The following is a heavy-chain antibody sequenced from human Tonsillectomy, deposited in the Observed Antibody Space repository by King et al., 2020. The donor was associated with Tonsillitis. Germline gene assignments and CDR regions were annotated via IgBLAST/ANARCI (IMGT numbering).Heavy chain of an antibody. CDR2: SYYSGST. Sequence: QLQESGPGLVKPSETLSLTCTVSGGSIRSYYWSWIRKPPGKGLEWIVYSYYSGSTNYNPSLKSRVTISVDTSKNQFSLKLTSATAADTAVYYCARHIGASRAFDIWGQGTMVTVCS. CDR1: GGSIRSYY. J-gene: IGHJ3*02. V-gene: IGHV4-59*01. CDR3: ARHIGASRAFDI. D-gene: IGHD3-3*01.